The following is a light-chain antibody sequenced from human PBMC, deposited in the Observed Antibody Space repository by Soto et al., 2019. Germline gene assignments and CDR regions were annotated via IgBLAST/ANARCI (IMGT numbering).Light chain of an antibody. CDR2: EAS. V-gene: IGKV1-5*01. CDR1: QSINVC. CDR3: QQYNSYVRT. Sequence: IQITQPPPSLSASVGDRVTITCRASQSINVCLNWYQQKAGKAPNLLISEASRLRRGVPSRFSGSGSGIDFTLTISGLQHGDSATYYCQQYNSYVRTFGQGTKVDIK. J-gene: IGKJ1*01.